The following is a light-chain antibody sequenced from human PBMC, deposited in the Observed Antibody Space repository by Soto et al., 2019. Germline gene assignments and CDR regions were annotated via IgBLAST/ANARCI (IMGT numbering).Light chain of an antibody. J-gene: IGKJ1*01. CDR2: WAS. Sequence: DIVMTQSPDSLAVSLGERATINCKSSQSVLYSSNNKNYLAWYQQKPGQPPKLLIYWASTRESGVPDRFSGSGSGTDFTLTISSLQAEDVAVYYCQQHYTPPWTFGQGTKGEI. V-gene: IGKV4-1*01. CDR3: QQHYTPPWT. CDR1: QSVLYSSNNKNY.